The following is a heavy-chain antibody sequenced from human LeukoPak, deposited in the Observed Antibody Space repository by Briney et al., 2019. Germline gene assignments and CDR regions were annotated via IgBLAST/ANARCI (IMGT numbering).Heavy chain of an antibody. J-gene: IGHJ4*02. CDR1: GFTFSTSA. CDR2: IGGSGGRT. Sequence: GGSLRLSCAASGFTFSTSAMSWVRQAPGKGLEWVSTIGGSGGRTHYADSVKGRFTISRDNSKNTLYLQMNSLRADDTAVYYCARDWGKGDYWGQGTLVTVSS. CDR3: ARDWGKGDY. D-gene: IGHD3-16*01. V-gene: IGHV3-23*01.